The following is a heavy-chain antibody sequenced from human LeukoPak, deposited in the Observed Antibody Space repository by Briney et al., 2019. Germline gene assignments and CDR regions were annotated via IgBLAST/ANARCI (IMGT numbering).Heavy chain of an antibody. CDR1: GGSISSYY. D-gene: IGHD1-1*01. J-gene: IGHJ4*02. V-gene: IGHV4-59*08. Sequence: SETLSLTCTVSGGSISSYYWSWIRQPPGKGLEWIGYIYYSGSTNYNPSLKSRVTISVDTSKNQFSLKLSSVTAADTAVYYCARRGPQLPYYFDYWGQGTLVTVSS. CDR3: ARRGPQLPYYFDY. CDR2: IYYSGST.